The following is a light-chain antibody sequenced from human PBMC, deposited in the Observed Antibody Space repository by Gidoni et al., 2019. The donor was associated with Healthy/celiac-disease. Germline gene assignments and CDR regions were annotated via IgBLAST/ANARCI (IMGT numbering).Light chain of an antibody. Sequence: IQMTQSPSTLSASVGDRVTITCRASQSISSWLAWYQQKPGKAPKLLIYKASSLESGVPSRFSGSGSGTEFTLTISSLQPDDFATYDCQQYNSYPWTCGQGTKVEIK. CDR3: QQYNSYPWT. CDR1: QSISSW. CDR2: KAS. V-gene: IGKV1-5*03. J-gene: IGKJ1*01.